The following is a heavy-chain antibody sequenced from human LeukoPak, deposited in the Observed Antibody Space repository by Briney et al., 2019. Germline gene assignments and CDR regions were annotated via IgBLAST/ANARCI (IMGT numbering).Heavy chain of an antibody. D-gene: IGHD2-15*01. CDR3: AKGGSGSYYYYGVDV. Sequence: GGSLRLSCAASGFTFSSYAMSWVRQAPGKGLEWVSAISGSGGSTYYADSVKGRFTISRDNSKNTLFLQMNSLRPEETAVYYCAKGGSGSYYYYGVDVWGQGTTVTVSS. V-gene: IGHV3-23*01. CDR1: GFTFSSYA. J-gene: IGHJ6*02. CDR2: ISGSGGST.